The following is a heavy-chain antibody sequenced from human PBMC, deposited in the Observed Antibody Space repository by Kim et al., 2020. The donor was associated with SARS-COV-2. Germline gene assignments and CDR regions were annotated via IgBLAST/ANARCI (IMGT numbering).Heavy chain of an antibody. V-gene: IGHV6-1*01. CDR2: N. J-gene: IGHJ4*02. D-gene: IGHD6-13*01. Sequence: NDYAVSVKSRITIHPDTSKNQLSVQLNSVTPEDTAVYYCARDLAGSGIDYWGQGTLVTVSS. CDR3: ARDLAGSGIDY.